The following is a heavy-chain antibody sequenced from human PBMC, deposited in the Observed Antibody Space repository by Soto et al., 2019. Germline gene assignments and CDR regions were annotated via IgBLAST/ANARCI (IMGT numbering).Heavy chain of an antibody. CDR3: ARDVDYRFDS. V-gene: IGHV1-18*04. D-gene: IGHD4-17*01. CDR2: VSAYSGNT. J-gene: IGHJ4*02. Sequence: QVHLVQSGGEVKEPGASVKVSCKASGYTFTSNGISWVRQAPGQGLEWMGWVSAYSGNTNYAQKIQGRVTTTADTSTNTAYMELGSLRSDDTAVYFCARDVDYRFDSWGQGTLVTVSS. CDR1: GYTFTSNG.